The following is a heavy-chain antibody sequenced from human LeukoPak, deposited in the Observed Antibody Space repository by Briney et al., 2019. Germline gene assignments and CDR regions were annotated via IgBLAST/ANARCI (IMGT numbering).Heavy chain of an antibody. D-gene: IGHD5-24*01. CDR1: GGSFSGYY. V-gene: IGHV4-34*01. J-gene: IGHJ4*02. CDR2: INHSGST. CDR3: ARDLELEMTTIPYFDY. Sequence: SETLSLTCAVYGGSFSGYYWSWIRQPPGKGLEWIGEINHSGSTNYNPSLKSRVTISVDTSKNQFSLKLSSVTAADTAVYYCARDLELEMTTIPYFDYWGQGTLVTVSS.